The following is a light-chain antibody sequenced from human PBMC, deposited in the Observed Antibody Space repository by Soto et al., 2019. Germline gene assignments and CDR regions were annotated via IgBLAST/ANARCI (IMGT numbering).Light chain of an antibody. J-gene: IGKJ4*01. CDR1: ESLDRAVNSY. CDR3: QQYKLWPLT. V-gene: IGKV3-15*01. CDR2: GTS. Sequence: EIVMTQSPATLSVSPGERATLSCRASESLDRAVNSYLAWYQQKPGQAPRLLIYGTSTRATGVPARFSGSGSGKEFTLTIRSLQSEDSAVYYCQQYKLWPLTFGGGTNLEIK.